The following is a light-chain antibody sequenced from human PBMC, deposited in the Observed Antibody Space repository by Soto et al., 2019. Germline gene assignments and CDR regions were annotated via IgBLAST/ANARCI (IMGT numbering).Light chain of an antibody. CDR3: LQDYSDPRT. J-gene: IGKJ1*01. CDR1: QNIENY. V-gene: IGKV1-6*01. Sequence: IQMTQSPSSLSASLGDTVTISCRASQNIENYLHWYQQKAGKAPKLLISAASSLQSGVPPRFSGSGSGTDFTLTISSLQPEDFATYYCLQDYSDPRTFGQGTKV. CDR2: AAS.